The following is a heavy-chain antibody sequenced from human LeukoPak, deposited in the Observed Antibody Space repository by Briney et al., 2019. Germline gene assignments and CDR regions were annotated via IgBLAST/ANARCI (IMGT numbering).Heavy chain of an antibody. CDR1: GYTFTSYD. J-gene: IGHJ4*02. CDR2: MSPNSGDT. CDR3: ARGPPNWGYDY. Sequence: ASVKVSCKPSGYTFTSYDFNWVRQVTGQRPEWMGWMSPNSGDTGYAQKFQDRVTMTRNTSISTAYMELSSLRSDDTAVYYCARGPPNWGYDYWGPGTLVTVSS. D-gene: IGHD7-27*01. V-gene: IGHV1-8*01.